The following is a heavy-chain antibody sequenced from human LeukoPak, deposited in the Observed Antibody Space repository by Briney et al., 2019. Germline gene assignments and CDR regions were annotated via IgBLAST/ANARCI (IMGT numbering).Heavy chain of an antibody. D-gene: IGHD3-9*01. CDR1: GFTFSRHW. CDR2: IKEDGSEK. J-gene: IGHJ4*02. V-gene: IGHV3-7*01. CDR3: ATHGYSELRYFDWSTNE. Sequence: GGSLRLSCVVSGFTFSRHWMSWVRQAPGKGLEWVANIKEDGSEKYYVDSVKGRFTISRDNAKKSLYLQMDSLRAEDTAVYYCATHGYSELRYFDWSTNEWGQGTLVTVSS.